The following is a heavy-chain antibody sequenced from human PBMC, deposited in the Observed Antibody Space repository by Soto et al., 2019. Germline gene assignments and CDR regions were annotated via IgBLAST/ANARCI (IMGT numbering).Heavy chain of an antibody. Sequence: QVQLVESGGGVVQPGRSLRLSCAASGFTFSSYAMHWVRQAPGKGLEWVAVISYDGSNKYYADSVKGRFTISRDNSKNTMYMQMNSLRAEDTAVYYWESFCSGGTPFDYWGQGTLVTVSS. CDR1: GFTFSSYA. D-gene: IGHD3-10*02. CDR2: ISYDGSNK. CDR3: ESFCSGGTPFDY. V-gene: IGHV3-30-3*01. J-gene: IGHJ4*02.